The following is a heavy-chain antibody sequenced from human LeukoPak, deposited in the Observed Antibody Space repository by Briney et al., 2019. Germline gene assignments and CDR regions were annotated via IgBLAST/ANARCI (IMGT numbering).Heavy chain of an antibody. V-gene: IGHV3-23*01. CDR3: AKPPYYGSGSYCVY. D-gene: IGHD3-10*01. CDR2: ISGSGGST. J-gene: IGHJ4*02. CDR1: GLTFSSYA. Sequence: GRSLRLSCAASGLTFSSYAMHWVRQAPGKGLEWVSAISGSGGSTYYADSVKGRFTISRDNSKNTLYLQMNSLRAEDTAVYYCAKPPYYGSGSYCVYWGQGTLVTVSS.